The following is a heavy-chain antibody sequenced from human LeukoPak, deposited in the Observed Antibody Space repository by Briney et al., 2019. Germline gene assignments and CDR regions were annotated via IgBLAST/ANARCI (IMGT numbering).Heavy chain of an antibody. D-gene: IGHD3-22*01. CDR1: GLTVSSNY. J-gene: IGHJ3*02. Sequence: PGGSLRLSCAASGLTVSSNYMSWVRQAPGKGLEWVSVIYSGGSTYYADSVKGRFTISRHTSKNTLYLQMNSLRAEDTAVYYCARARGYYDSSGPGYRAFDIWGRGTMVTVSS. CDR2: IYSGGST. V-gene: IGHV3-53*04. CDR3: ARARGYYDSSGPGYRAFDI.